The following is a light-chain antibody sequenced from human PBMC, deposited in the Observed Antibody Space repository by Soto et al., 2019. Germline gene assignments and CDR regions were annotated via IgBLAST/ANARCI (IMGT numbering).Light chain of an antibody. CDR3: RPYASSGR. V-gene: IGKV3-20*01. J-gene: IGKJ1*01. CDR1: QSVSYY. Sequence: CRASQSVSYYVAWYQQKPGQAPRLLIYDASSRATGVPDRFSGSGSGTDFTLPISRHAPETSLANYYRPYASSGRFAEGTKVDIK. CDR2: DAS.